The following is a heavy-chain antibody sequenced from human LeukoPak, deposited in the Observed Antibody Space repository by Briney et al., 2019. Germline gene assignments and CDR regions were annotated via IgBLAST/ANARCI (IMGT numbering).Heavy chain of an antibody. CDR3: AKGGYYGYFDWLLNLGFDY. CDR1: GFTFSSYE. J-gene: IGHJ4*02. Sequence: GGSLRLSCAASGFTFSSYEMNWVRRAPGKGLEWVSYISSSGSTIYYADSVKGRFTISRDNAKNSLYLQMNSLRAEDTAVYYCAKGGYYGYFDWLLNLGFDYWGQGTLVTVSS. D-gene: IGHD3-9*01. V-gene: IGHV3-48*03. CDR2: ISSSGSTI.